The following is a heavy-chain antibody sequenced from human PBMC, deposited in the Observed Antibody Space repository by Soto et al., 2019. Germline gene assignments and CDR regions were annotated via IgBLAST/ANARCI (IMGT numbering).Heavy chain of an antibody. D-gene: IGHD6-6*01. Sequence: QVQLVQSGAEGKKPGSSVKVSCKASGGTFSSYAISWVRQAPGQGLEWMGGIIPIFGTANYAQKFQGRVTITADESTSTAYMELSRLRSEDTAVYYCAAKYSSSSVVYYGMDVWGQGTTVTVSS. CDR2: IIPIFGTA. CDR3: AAKYSSSSVVYYGMDV. V-gene: IGHV1-69*01. J-gene: IGHJ6*02. CDR1: GGTFSSYA.